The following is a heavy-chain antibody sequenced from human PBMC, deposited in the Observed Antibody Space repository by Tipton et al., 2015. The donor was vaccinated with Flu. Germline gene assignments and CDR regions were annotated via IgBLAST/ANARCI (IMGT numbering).Heavy chain of an antibody. CDR3: ARVGGDYRDTSGFIPWFDL. V-gene: IGHV4-59*01. CDR1: GASISSYY. Sequence: TLSLTCTVSGASISSYYWSWIRQPPGKGLEWIGYIYYSGITNYNPSLKSRVTIPVDTSKNQFSLRLSSVTAADTAVYYCARVGGDYRDTSGFIPWFDLWGQGTLVTVSS. D-gene: IGHD3-22*01. CDR2: IYYSGIT. J-gene: IGHJ5*02.